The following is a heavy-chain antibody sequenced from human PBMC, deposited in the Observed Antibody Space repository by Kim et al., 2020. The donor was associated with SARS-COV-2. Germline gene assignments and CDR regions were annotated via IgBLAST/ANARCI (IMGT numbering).Heavy chain of an antibody. D-gene: IGHD2-21*01. Sequence: ASVKVSCKASGYTFTNYDVNWVRQAAGQGLEWMGWMNANSGNTGYAQKFQGRLTMTRNTSTNTAYMELNSLTFDDTAVYYCARGISPSPSSAIKAYSFDY. CDR1: GYTFTNYD. J-gene: IGHJ4*01. CDR3: ARGISPSPSSAIKAYSFDY. CDR2: MNANSGNT. V-gene: IGHV1-8*01.